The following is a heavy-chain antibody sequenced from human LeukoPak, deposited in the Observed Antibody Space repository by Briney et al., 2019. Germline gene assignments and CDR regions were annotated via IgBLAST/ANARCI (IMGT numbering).Heavy chain of an antibody. D-gene: IGHD1-7*01. Sequence: ASVKVSCKASGGTFSSYAISWVRQAPGQGLEWMGGIIPIFGTANYAQKFQGRVTITADESTSTAYMELSSLRSEDTAVYNCARVIFERDWNYEDYWGQGTLVTVSS. CDR1: GGTFSSYA. CDR2: IIPIFGTA. J-gene: IGHJ4*02. V-gene: IGHV1-69*13. CDR3: ARVIFERDWNYEDY.